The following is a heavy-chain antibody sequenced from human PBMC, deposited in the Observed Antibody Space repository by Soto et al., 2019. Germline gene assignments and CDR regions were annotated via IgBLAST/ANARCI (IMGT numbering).Heavy chain of an antibody. J-gene: IGHJ4*02. D-gene: IGHD5-12*01. V-gene: IGHV3-15*01. Sequence: EVQLVESGGGLVKPGGSLRLSGAASGFTFSNAGMTWVRQAPGKGLDWVGRVKSKTDGGTIDYAAPVKDRFTISRDDSKNTLYLQMNSLKTEDTAVYYCIGTYSGSSMRFDYWGQGTLVTVSS. CDR3: IGTYSGSSMRFDY. CDR2: VKSKTDGGTI. CDR1: GFTFSNAG.